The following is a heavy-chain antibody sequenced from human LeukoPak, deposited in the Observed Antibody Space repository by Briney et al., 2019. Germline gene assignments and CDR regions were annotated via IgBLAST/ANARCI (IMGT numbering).Heavy chain of an antibody. Sequence: GGSLRLSCAASGFTFSSYAMHWVRQAPGKGLEWVAVISYDGSNKCYADSVKGRFTISRDNSKNTLYLQMNSLRAEDTAVYYCARSYYDSSGYSNWFDPWGQGALVTVSS. CDR1: GFTFSSYA. D-gene: IGHD3-22*01. V-gene: IGHV3-30*04. CDR3: ARSYYDSSGYSNWFDP. CDR2: ISYDGSNK. J-gene: IGHJ5*02.